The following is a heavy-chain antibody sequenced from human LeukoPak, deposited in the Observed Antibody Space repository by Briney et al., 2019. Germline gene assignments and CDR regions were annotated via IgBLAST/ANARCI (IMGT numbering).Heavy chain of an antibody. V-gene: IGHV3-30-3*01. D-gene: IGHD2-15*01. CDR2: ISYDGSNK. CDR3: ARGHIVVVVAAKDY. J-gene: IGHJ4*02. Sequence: GGSLRLSCAASGFTFSSYAMYWVRQAPGKGLEWVAVISYDGSNKYYADSVKGRFTISRDNSKNTLYLQMNSLRAEDTAVYYCARGHIVVVVAAKDYWGQGTLVTVSS. CDR1: GFTFSSYA.